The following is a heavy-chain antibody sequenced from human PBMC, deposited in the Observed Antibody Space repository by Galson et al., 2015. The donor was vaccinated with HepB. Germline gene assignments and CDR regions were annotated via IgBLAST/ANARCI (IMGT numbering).Heavy chain of an antibody. CDR3: ARARLWFGELFSYGMDV. CDR2: INPSGGST. V-gene: IGHV1-46*01. Sequence: SVKVSCKASGYTSTSYYMHWVRQAPGQGLEWMGIINPSGGSTSYAQKFQGRVTMTRDTSTSTVYMELSSLRSEDTAVYYCARARLWFGELFSYGMDVWGQGTTVTVSS. D-gene: IGHD3-10*01. CDR1: GYTSTSYY. J-gene: IGHJ6*02.